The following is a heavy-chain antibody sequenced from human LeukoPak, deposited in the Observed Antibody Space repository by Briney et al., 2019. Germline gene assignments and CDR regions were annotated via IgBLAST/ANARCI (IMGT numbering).Heavy chain of an antibody. CDR2: IIPIFGTA. CDR3: AAPMVRGVFGH. V-gene: IGHV1-69*05. D-gene: IGHD3-10*01. J-gene: IGHJ1*01. Sequence: ASVKVSCKASGGTFSSYAISWVRQAPGQGLEWMGGIIPIFGTANYAQKFQGRVTITTDESTSTAYMELSSLRSEDTAVYYCAAPMVRGVFGHWGQGTLVTVSS. CDR1: GGTFSSYA.